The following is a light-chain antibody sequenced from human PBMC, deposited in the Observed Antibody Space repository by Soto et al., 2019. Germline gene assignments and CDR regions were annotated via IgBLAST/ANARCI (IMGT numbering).Light chain of an antibody. CDR1: SSNIGAGYD. J-gene: IGLJ2*01. Sequence: QSVLTQPPSVCGAPGQRVTISCTGSSSNIGAGYDVHWYQQLPGTAPKLLIYGNSNRPSGVPDRFSGSKSGTSASLAITGLQAEDEADYYCQSYDSSLSGVLFGGGTKLTVL. CDR3: QSYDSSLSGVL. V-gene: IGLV1-40*01. CDR2: GNS.